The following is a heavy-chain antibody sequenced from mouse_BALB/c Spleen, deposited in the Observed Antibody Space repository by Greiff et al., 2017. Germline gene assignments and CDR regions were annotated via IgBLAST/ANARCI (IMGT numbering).Heavy chain of an antibody. D-gene: IGHD1-1*01. Sequence: EVQVVESGGGLVQPGGSLRLSCATSGFTFTDYYMSWVRQPPGKALEWLGFIRNKANGYTTEYSASVKGRFTISRDNSQSILYLQMNTLRAEDSATYYCAREGPTYYCGSSHSYYAMDDWGQGTSVTVSS. V-gene: IGHV7-3*02. CDR1: GFTFTDYY. CDR3: AREGPTYYCGSSHSYYAMDD. J-gene: IGHJ4*01. CDR2: IRNKANGYTT.